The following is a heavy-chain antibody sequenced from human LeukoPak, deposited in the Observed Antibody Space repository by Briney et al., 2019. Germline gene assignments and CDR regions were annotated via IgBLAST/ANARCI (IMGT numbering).Heavy chain of an antibody. D-gene: IGHD4-17*01. CDR1: GFPLVSNE. CDR3: AREGAFGDRDY. Sequence: GGPLSFPCAPSGFPLVSNEMNWFGRPPGRGLEWVSYISSSGSSIYYADSVKGRFTISRDNAKNSLYLQMNSLRAEDTAVYYCAREGAFGDRDYWGQGTLVTVSS. CDR2: ISSSGSSI. V-gene: IGHV3-48*03. J-gene: IGHJ4*02.